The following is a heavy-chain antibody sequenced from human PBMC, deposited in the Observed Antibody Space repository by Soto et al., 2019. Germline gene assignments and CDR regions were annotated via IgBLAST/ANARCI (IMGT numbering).Heavy chain of an antibody. CDR2: ITHSGST. D-gene: IGHD6-6*01. CDR3: AGREFASSSFHYYYYAVDV. V-gene: IGHV4-34*01. Sequence: SETLSLTCAVYGGSFSDYFGTWIRQPPGKGLEWIGEITHSGSTNFNPSLKSRVAIAADTSRNQFSLRVTSVTAADTAVYYCAGREFASSSFHYYYYAVDVWGQGTTVTVSS. CDR1: GGSFSDYF. J-gene: IGHJ6*02.